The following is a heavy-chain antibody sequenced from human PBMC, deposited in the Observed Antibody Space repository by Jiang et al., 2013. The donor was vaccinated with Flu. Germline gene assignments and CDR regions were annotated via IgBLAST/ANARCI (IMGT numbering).Heavy chain of an antibody. J-gene: IGHJ5*02. D-gene: IGHD6-19*01. Sequence: GSGLVKPSETLSLTCTVSGGSISSSSYYWGWIRQPPGRGLEWIGSIYYSGRTYYNPSLKSRVTISVDTSKNQFSLKLSSVTAADTAVYYCARQAPAVAGSNWFDPWGQGTLVTVSS. V-gene: IGHV4-39*07. CDR1: GGSISSSSYY. CDR2: IYYSGRT. CDR3: ARQAPAVAGSNWFDP.